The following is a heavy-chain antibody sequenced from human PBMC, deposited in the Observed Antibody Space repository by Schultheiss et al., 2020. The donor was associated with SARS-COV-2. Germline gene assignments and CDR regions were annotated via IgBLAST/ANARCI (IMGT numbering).Heavy chain of an antibody. CDR3: ARARRRIGFDP. CDR2: IYYSGST. D-gene: IGHD2/OR15-2a*01. Sequence: SETLSLTCTVSGGSISSGGYYWSWIRQHPGKGLEWIGYIYYSGSTYYNPSLKSLVTISVDTSKNQFSLKLSSVTAADTAVYYCARARRRIGFDPWGQGTLVTVSS. J-gene: IGHJ5*02. CDR1: GGSISSGGYY. V-gene: IGHV4-31*01.